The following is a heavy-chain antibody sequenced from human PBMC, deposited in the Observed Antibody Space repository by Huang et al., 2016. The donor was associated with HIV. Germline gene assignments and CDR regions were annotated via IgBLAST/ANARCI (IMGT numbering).Heavy chain of an antibody. Sequence: VESGGRSVQPGGSIKLSCVGSTFTFGAYWMSWVRPPPGKGLEGVANIKQDESEKYYGDSVKGRFNISRDNARKVLFLEMDNLRVEDTAMYFCATKTAGMDIWGQGTTVTVSS. CDR3: ATKTAGMDI. CDR1: TFTFGAYW. J-gene: IGHJ6*02. CDR2: IKQDESEK. D-gene: IGHD1-7*01. V-gene: IGHV3-7*01.